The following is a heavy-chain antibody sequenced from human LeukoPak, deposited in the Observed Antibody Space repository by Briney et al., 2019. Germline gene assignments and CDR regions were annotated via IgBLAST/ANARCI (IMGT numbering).Heavy chain of an antibody. J-gene: IGHJ6*02. CDR2: ISYDGSNK. Sequence: GRSLRLSCAASGFTFGSYAMHWVRQAPGKGLEWVAVISYDGSNKYYADSVKGRFTISRDNSKNTLYLQMNSLRAEDTAVYYCARDASVSSGWYWRSYYYYGMDVWGQGTTVTVSS. CDR1: GFTFGSYA. CDR3: ARDASVSSGWYWRSYYYYGMDV. D-gene: IGHD6-19*01. V-gene: IGHV3-30-3*01.